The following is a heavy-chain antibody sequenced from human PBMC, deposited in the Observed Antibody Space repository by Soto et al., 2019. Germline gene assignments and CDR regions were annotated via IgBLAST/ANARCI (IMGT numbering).Heavy chain of an antibody. J-gene: IGHJ6*03. D-gene: IGHD2-21*02. CDR2: ISGSGGST. CDR3: AKDGSRVTAEINYYYYMDV. CDR1: GFTFSSYA. Sequence: GGSLRLSCAASGFTFSSYAMSWVRQAPGKGLEWVSAISGSGGSTYYADSVKGRFTISRDNSKNTLYLQMNSLRAEDTAVYYCAKDGSRVTAEINYYYYMDVWGKGTTVTVSS. V-gene: IGHV3-23*01.